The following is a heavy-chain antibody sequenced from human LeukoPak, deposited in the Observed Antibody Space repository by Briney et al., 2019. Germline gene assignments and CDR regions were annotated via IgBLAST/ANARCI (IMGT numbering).Heavy chain of an antibody. CDR2: IKQDGSEK. V-gene: IGHV3-7*01. J-gene: IGHJ6*02. D-gene: IGHD2-2*01. Sequence: PGGSLRLSCAASGFTFSSYWMSWVRQAPGKGLEWVANIKQDGSEKYYVDSVKGRFTISRDNAKNSLYLQMNSLRAEDTAVYYCARSHSSYCSSTSCRYYYYGMDVWGQGTTVTVSS. CDR3: ARSHSSYCSSTSCRYYYYGMDV. CDR1: GFTFSSYW.